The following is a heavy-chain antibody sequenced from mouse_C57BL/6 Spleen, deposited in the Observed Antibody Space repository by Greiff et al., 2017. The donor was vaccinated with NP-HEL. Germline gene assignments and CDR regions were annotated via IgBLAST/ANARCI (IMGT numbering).Heavy chain of an antibody. CDR2: ISYDGSN. Sequence: EVQLVESGPGLVKPSQSLSLTCSVTGYSITSGYYWNWIRQFPGNKLEWMGYISYDGSNNYNPSLKNRISITRDTSKNQFFLKLNSVTTEDTATYYCARDLPLYGSSYEAMDYWGQGTSVTVSS. CDR1: GYSITSGYY. D-gene: IGHD1-1*01. V-gene: IGHV3-6*01. CDR3: ARDLPLYGSSYEAMDY. J-gene: IGHJ4*01.